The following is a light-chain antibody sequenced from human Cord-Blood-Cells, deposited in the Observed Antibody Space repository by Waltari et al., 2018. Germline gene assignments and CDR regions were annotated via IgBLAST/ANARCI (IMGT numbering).Light chain of an antibody. CDR1: QSISSY. Sequence: DIHMTQSPSSLSASVGDRVTITCRASQSISSYLNWYQQKPGKAPKLLIYAASSLQSGVPSRFSGSGSGTDFTLTISSLQPEDFATYYCQQSYSTPPYTFGQGTKVEIK. J-gene: IGKJ1*01. CDR2: AAS. CDR3: QQSYSTPPYT. V-gene: IGKV1-39*01.